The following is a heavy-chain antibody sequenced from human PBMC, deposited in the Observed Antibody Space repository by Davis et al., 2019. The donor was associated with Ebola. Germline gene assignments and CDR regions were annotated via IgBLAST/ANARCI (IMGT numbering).Heavy chain of an antibody. Sequence: GESLKISCAASGFTFSNYNVHWVRQAPGKGLEWVSSISSSSSYIYYADSVKGRFTISRDNAKNSLYLQMNSLRAEDTAVYYCARDTGSVTTLFYYYGMDVWGQGTTVTVSS. V-gene: IGHV3-21*01. CDR3: ARDTGSVTTLFYYYGMDV. D-gene: IGHD4-17*01. J-gene: IGHJ6*02. CDR2: ISSSSSYI. CDR1: GFTFSNYN.